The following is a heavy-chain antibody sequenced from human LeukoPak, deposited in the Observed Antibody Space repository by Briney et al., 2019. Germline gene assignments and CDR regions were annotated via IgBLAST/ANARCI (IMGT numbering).Heavy chain of an antibody. CDR1: GGSFSGYY. V-gene: IGHV4-34*01. CDR2: INHSGST. D-gene: IGHD3-22*01. CDR3: ARHNYYDSSGLDAFDI. Sequence: SETLSLTCAVYGGSFSGYYWSWIRQPPGKGLEWIGEINHSGSTNYNPSLKSRVTISVDTSNNQFSLKLSSVTAADTAMYYCARHNYYDSSGLDAFDIWGQGTMVTVSS. J-gene: IGHJ3*02.